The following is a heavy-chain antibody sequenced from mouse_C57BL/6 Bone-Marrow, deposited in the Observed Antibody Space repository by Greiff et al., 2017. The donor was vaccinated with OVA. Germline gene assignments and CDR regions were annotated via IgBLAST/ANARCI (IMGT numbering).Heavy chain of an antibody. Sequence: VHVKQSGPELVKPGASVKISCKASGYSFTDYNMNWVKQSNGKSLEWIGVINPNYGTTSYNQKFKGKATLTVDQSSSTAYMQLNSLTSEDSAVYYCAREEDYGNYVMDYWGQGTSVTVSS. V-gene: IGHV1-39*01. CDR1: GYSFTDYN. CDR2: INPNYGTT. D-gene: IGHD2-1*01. CDR3: AREEDYGNYVMDY. J-gene: IGHJ4*01.